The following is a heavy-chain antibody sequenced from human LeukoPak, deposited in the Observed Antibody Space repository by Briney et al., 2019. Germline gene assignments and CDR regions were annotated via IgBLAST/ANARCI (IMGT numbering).Heavy chain of an antibody. CDR3: ARERLGSPVFDY. Sequence: SETLSLTCTVSGGSISSSSYYWGWIRQPPGKGLEWIGSTYYSGSTYYNPSLKSRVTISVDTSKNQFSLKLSSVTAADTAVYYCARERLGSPVFDYWGQGTLVTVSS. D-gene: IGHD1-26*01. V-gene: IGHV4-39*07. J-gene: IGHJ4*02. CDR1: GGSISSSSYY. CDR2: TYYSGST.